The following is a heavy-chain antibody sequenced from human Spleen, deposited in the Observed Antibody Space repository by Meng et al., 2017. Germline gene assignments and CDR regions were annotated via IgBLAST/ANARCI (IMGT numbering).Heavy chain of an antibody. V-gene: IGHV3-23*01. D-gene: IGHD3-10*01. Sequence: GESLKISCAGTGFIFSNAWMTWVRQAPGEGLEWVSGISGSGENTYYAESVKGRFTISRDNSKNTLFLQMDTLRAEDTALYYCATGHYGSGSFHNFWGRGTLVTVSS. CDR3: ATGHYGSGSFHNF. J-gene: IGHJ4*02. CDR1: GFIFSNAW. CDR2: ISGSGENT.